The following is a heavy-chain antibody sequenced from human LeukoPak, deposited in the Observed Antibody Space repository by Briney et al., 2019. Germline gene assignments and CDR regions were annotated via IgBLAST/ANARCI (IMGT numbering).Heavy chain of an antibody. CDR1: GFTFSSYS. V-gene: IGHV3-21*01. Sequence: PGGSLRLSCAASGFTFSSYSMNWVRQAPGKGLEWVSSISSSSSYIYYADSVKGRFTISRDNAKNSLYLQTNSLRAEDTAVYYCAGMVRGRNYFDYWGQGTLVTVSS. CDR2: ISSSSSYI. D-gene: IGHD3-10*01. CDR3: AGMVRGRNYFDY. J-gene: IGHJ4*02.